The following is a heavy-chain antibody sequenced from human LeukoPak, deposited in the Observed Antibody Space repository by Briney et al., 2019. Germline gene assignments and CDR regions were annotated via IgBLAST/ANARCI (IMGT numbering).Heavy chain of an antibody. J-gene: IGHJ3*02. V-gene: IGHV4-59*01. CDR1: GDSISSNY. Sequence: SETLSLTCTVSGDSISSNYWSWIRHPPGKGLEWIGYIYHSGSTSYNPSLKSRVTISLDTSKKHFTLKLSSVTAADTAIYYCVRGHLVGGWFKYDAFDIWGQGTMVTVSS. D-gene: IGHD6-19*01. CDR3: VRGHLVGGWFKYDAFDI. CDR2: IYHSGST.